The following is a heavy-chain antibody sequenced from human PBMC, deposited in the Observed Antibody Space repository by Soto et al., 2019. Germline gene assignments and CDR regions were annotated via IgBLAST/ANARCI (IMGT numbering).Heavy chain of an antibody. CDR2: ISGSGGST. Sequence: EVQLLESGGGLVQPGGSLRLSCAASGFTFSSYAMSWVRQAPGKGLGWVSAISGSGGSTYYADSVKGRFTFSRDNSKNTLSLQMNSLRAEDTAVYYCARRTSSWSFDYWGQGTLVTVSS. D-gene: IGHD6-13*01. CDR1: GFTFSSYA. CDR3: ARRTSSWSFDY. J-gene: IGHJ4*02. V-gene: IGHV3-23*01.